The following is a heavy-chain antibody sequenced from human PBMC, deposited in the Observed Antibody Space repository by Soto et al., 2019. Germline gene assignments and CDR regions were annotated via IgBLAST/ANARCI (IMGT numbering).Heavy chain of an antibody. Sequence: SETLSLTCTVSGGSVSSGSYYWSWIRQPPGKGLEWIGYIYYSGSTNYNPSLKSRVTISVDTSKNQFSLKLSSVTAADTAVYYCARGGYSGYDYYYYYGMDVWGQGTTVTVSS. CDR3: ARGGYSGYDYYYYYGMDV. CDR2: IYYSGST. CDR1: GGSVSSGSYY. V-gene: IGHV4-61*01. J-gene: IGHJ6*02. D-gene: IGHD5-12*01.